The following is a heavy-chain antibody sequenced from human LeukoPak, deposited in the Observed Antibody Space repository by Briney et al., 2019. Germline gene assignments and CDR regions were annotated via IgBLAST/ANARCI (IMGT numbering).Heavy chain of an antibody. CDR3: ARQDRSGIAAD. D-gene: IGHD6-13*01. Sequence: PSETLSLTCTVSGGSISSSTYYWGWIRQPPGKGLEWIGSIYYSGSTYYNPSLKSRVTISVDTSKNQFSLKLSSVTAADTALYYCARQDRSGIAADWGQGTLVTVSS. J-gene: IGHJ4*02. CDR1: GGSISSSTYY. CDR2: IYYSGST. V-gene: IGHV4-39*01.